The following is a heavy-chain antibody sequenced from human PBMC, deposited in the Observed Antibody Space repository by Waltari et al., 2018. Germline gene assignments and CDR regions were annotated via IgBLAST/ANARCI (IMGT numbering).Heavy chain of an antibody. V-gene: IGHV3-30*18. CDR2: IWYDGSNK. CDR3: AKKGYDSSGWYFDY. Sequence: QVQLVESGGGVVQPGRSLRLSCAASGFTFSSYGMHWVRQAPGKGLGWVAVIWYDGSNKYYADSVKGRFTISRDNSKNTLYLQMNSLRAEDTAMYYCAKKGYDSSGWYFDYWGQGTMVTVS. CDR1: GFTFSSYG. J-gene: IGHJ4*03. D-gene: IGHD3-22*01.